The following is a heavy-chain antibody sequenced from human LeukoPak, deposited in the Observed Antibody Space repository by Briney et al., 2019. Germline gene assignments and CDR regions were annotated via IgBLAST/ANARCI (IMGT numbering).Heavy chain of an antibody. D-gene: IGHD2-8*02. J-gene: IGHJ3*02. CDR2: INHSGST. Sequence: SETLSLTCAVYGGSFSGYYWSWVREPPGKGREGIGEINHSGSTKYNPSLKSRVTISVDTSKNQFSLKLSSVTAADTAVYYCARRRRTRGYWGAREWAFDIWGQGTMVTVSS. CDR3: ARRRRTRGYWGAREWAFDI. V-gene: IGHV4-34*01. CDR1: GGSFSGYY.